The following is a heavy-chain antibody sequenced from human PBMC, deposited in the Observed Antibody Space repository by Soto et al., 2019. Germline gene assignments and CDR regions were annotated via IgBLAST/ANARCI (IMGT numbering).Heavy chain of an antibody. V-gene: IGHV1-46*01. CDR3: ASSVKGVAAPDY. CDR2: INPSGGST. CDR1: GYTFTSYY. J-gene: IGHJ4*02. Sequence: QVQLAQSGAEVKKPGASVKVSCKASGYTFTSYYMHWVRQAPGQGLEWMGIINPSGGSTSYAQKFQGRVTMTRDTSTSTVYMELSSLRSEDTAVYYCASSVKGVAAPDYWGQGTLVTVSS. D-gene: IGHD6-19*01.